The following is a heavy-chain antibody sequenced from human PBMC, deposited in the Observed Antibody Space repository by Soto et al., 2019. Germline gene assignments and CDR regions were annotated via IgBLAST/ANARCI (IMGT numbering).Heavy chain of an antibody. V-gene: IGHV4-34*01. D-gene: IGHD3-3*01. J-gene: IGHJ6*02. Sequence: PSETLSLTCAVYGGSFSGYYWSWIRQPPGKGLEWIGEINHSGSTNYNPSLKSRVTISVGTSKNQFSLKLSSVTAADTAVYYCARGAYDFWSGYQETYYYYYGMDVWGQGTTVTVSS. CDR3: ARGAYDFWSGYQETYYYYYGMDV. CDR2: INHSGST. CDR1: GGSFSGYY.